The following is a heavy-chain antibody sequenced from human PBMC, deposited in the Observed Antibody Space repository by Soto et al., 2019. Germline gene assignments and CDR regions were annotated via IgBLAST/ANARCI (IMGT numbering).Heavy chain of an antibody. Sequence: QLQLQESGPGLVKPSETLSLTCTVSGGSISSSSYYWGWIRQPPGKGLEWIGSIYYSGSTYYNPSLKGLVTISVDKSKNQFSLKLSSVTAADTAVYYCARMEGLATISYYFDYWGQGTLVTVSS. J-gene: IGHJ4*02. CDR3: ARMEGLATISYYFDY. CDR1: GGSISSSSYY. V-gene: IGHV4-39*01. CDR2: IYYSGST. D-gene: IGHD3-9*01.